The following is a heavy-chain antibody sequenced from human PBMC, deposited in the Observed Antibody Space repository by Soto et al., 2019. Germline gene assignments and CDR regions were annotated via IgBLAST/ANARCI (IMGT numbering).Heavy chain of an antibody. D-gene: IGHD3-16*01. CDR1: GYTFNFYG. J-gene: IGHJ4*02. Sequence: ASVKVSCKDSGYTFNFYGITWVRQATGQGLEWMGWISGFNGNTNYAADLQGRVTMTTDTSTSTAYMELRGLRSDDTAVYYCARIGVSSGHESPDFDSWRQGTLVTVSS. CDR3: ARIGVSSGHESPDFDS. V-gene: IGHV1-18*04. CDR2: ISGFNGNT.